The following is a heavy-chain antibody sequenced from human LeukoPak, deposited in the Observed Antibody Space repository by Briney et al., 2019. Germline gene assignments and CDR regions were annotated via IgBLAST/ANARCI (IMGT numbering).Heavy chain of an antibody. Sequence: SETLSLTCTVSGGPISSSSYYWGWIRQPPGKGLEWIGSIYYSGSTYYNPSLKSRVTISVDTSKNQFSLKLSSVTAADTAVYYCARLPWIAAAGGTFDYWGQGTLVTVSS. CDR1: GGPISSSSYY. V-gene: IGHV4-39*01. D-gene: IGHD6-13*01. CDR2: IYYSGST. J-gene: IGHJ4*02. CDR3: ARLPWIAAAGGTFDY.